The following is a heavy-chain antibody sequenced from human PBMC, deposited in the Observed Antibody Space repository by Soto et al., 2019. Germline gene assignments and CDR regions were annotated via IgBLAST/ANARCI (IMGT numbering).Heavy chain of an antibody. V-gene: IGHV3-23*01. CDR1: TSNLKNYA. CDR2: LTDTGGST. CDR3: AKIKGAITFLHFDT. Sequence: GGSLRLSCVDSTSNLKNYAMAWVRQAPGKELEWVSALTDTGGSTYYAASVKGRFTISRDNSRNTLFLQMDRLRVDDTAVYYCAKIKGAITFLHFDTWGQGTLVTVSS. D-gene: IGHD3-16*01. J-gene: IGHJ4*02.